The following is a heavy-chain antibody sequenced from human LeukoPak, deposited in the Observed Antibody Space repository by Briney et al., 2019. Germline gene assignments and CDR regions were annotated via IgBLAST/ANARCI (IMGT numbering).Heavy chain of an antibody. Sequence: PSETLSLTCTVSGGSISSSSYYWSWIRQPPGKGLEWIGEINHSGSTNYNPSLKSRVTISVDTSKNQFSLKLSSVTAADTAVYYCAREFRYVAAAGRYYYYYMDVWGKGTTVTISS. V-gene: IGHV4-39*07. CDR2: INHSGST. J-gene: IGHJ6*03. D-gene: IGHD6-13*01. CDR3: AREFRYVAAAGRYYYYYMDV. CDR1: GGSISSSSYY.